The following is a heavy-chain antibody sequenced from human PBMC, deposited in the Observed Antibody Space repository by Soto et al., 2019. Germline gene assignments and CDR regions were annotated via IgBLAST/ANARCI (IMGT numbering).Heavy chain of an antibody. CDR2: ISSSSSYT. J-gene: IGHJ6*02. V-gene: IGHV3-11*06. CDR1: GFTFSYYY. CDR3: AREPPTHYYYYGMDV. Sequence: PGGSLRLSCAASGFTFSYYYMSWIRQSPGKGLEWVSYISSSSSYTNYADSVKGRFTISRDNAKNSLYLQMNSLRAEDTAVYYCAREPPTHYYYYGMDVWGQGTTVTVSS.